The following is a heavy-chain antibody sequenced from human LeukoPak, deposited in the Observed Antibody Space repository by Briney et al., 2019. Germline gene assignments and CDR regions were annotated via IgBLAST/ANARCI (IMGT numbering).Heavy chain of an antibody. CDR3: ARGGDYYDTSGYYPYWDY. CDR2: ISAYNGNT. CDR1: GYTFTSYG. V-gene: IGHV1-18*01. J-gene: IGHJ4*02. D-gene: IGHD3-22*01. Sequence: ASVKVSYKASGYTFTSYGISWVRQAPGQGLEWMGWISAYNGNTNYAQKLQGRVTMTTDTSTSTAYMELRSLRSDDTAVYYCARGGDYYDTSGYYPYWDYWGQGTLVTVSS.